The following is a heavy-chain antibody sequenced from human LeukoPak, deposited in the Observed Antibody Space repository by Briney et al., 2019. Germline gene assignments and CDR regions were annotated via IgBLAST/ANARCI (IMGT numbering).Heavy chain of an antibody. Sequence: GGSLRLSCAASGFTFSSYSMNWVRQAPGKGLEWVSYISSSSTIYYADSVKGRFTISRDNAKNSLYLQMNSLRAEDTAVYCCARGRVITMVRGVLVYWGQGTLVTVSS. CDR1: GFTFSSYS. J-gene: IGHJ4*02. CDR2: ISSSSTI. CDR3: ARGRVITMVRGVLVY. D-gene: IGHD3-10*01. V-gene: IGHV3-48*01.